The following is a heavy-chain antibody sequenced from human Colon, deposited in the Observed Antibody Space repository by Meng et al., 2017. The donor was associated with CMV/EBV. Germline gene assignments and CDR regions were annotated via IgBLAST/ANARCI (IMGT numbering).Heavy chain of an antibody. CDR3: VKDQREIRRNWIDP. V-gene: IGHV4-4*02. J-gene: IGHJ5*02. Sequence: VSGASIIGSNWWSWVRQPPGKGLEWIGEIYHSGTTNYNPSLKSRVTISVDRSNNQFSLRLSSVTAADTAMYYCVKDQREIRRNWIDPWGQGTLVTVSS. CDR1: GASIIGSNW. D-gene: IGHD1-26*01. CDR2: IYHSGTT.